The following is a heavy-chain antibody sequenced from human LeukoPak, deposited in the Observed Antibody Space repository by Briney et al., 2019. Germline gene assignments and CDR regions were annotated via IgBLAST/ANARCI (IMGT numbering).Heavy chain of an antibody. CDR1: EFTFSSYA. Sequence: GGSLRLSCAASEFTFSSYAMSWVRQAPGKGLEWVSAISGSGIITYYADSVKGRLTISRDNYKNTVYLQMNSLRVEDTALYYCSNDMVLGATPFASWRQGTVDTVS. D-gene: IGHD2-15*01. V-gene: IGHV3-23*01. CDR2: ISGSGIIT. J-gene: IGHJ4*02. CDR3: SNDMVLGATPFAS.